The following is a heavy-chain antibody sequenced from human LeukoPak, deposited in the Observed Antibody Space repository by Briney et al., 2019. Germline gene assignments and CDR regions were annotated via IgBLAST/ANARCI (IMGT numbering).Heavy chain of an antibody. J-gene: IGHJ4*02. D-gene: IGHD3/OR15-3a*01. CDR3: ARVWPGTEVDY. CDR2: IYYSGST. Sequence: PSETLSLTCTVSGGSISSGDYYWRWIRQPPGKGLEWIGYIYYSGSTYYNPSLKSRFTITVDTSKNQFSLKLSSVTAADTAVYYCARVWPGTEVDYWGQGTLVTVSS. CDR1: GGSISSGDYY. V-gene: IGHV4-30-4*08.